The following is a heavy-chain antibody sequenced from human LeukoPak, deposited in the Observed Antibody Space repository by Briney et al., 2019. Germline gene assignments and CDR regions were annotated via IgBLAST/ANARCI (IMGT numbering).Heavy chain of an antibody. CDR1: GFTFSSYG. D-gene: IGHD5-24*01. Sequence: GGSLRLSCAASGFTFSSYGMHRVRQAPGKGLEWVAVIWYDGSNKYYADSVKGRFTISRDNSKNTLYLQMNSLRAEDTAVYYCARSLGRKMATIRHFIDYWGQGTLVTVSS. V-gene: IGHV3-33*01. CDR3: ARSLGRKMATIRHFIDY. CDR2: IWYDGSNK. J-gene: IGHJ4*02.